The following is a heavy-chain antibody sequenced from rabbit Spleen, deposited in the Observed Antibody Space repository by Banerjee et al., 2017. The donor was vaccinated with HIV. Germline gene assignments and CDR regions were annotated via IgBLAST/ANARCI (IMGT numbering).Heavy chain of an antibody. D-gene: IGHD8-1*01. Sequence: QSLEESGGDLVKPGASLTLTCTASGFSFSNSYYMCWVRQAPGKGLEWISCIAGSSSAFTYSATWAKGRFTISKTSSTTVTLQMTSLTVADTATYFCARDTGSSFSSYGMDLWGPGTLVTVS. V-gene: IGHV1S40*01. CDR1: GFSFSNSYY. CDR3: ARDTGSSFSSYGMDL. CDR2: IAGSSSAFT. J-gene: IGHJ6*01.